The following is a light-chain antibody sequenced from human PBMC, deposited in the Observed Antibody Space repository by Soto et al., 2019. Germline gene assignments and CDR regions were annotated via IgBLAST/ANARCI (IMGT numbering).Light chain of an antibody. CDR1: QSVSSN. V-gene: IGKV3-20*01. CDR2: GAS. CDR3: QQYGSSPRT. Sequence: EIVMTQSPATLSVSPGERATLSCRASQSVSSNLAWYQQKPGHAPRLLIYGASSRATGIPDRFSGSGSGTDFTLTISRLEPEDFAVYYCQQYGSSPRTFGQGTKVDIK. J-gene: IGKJ1*01.